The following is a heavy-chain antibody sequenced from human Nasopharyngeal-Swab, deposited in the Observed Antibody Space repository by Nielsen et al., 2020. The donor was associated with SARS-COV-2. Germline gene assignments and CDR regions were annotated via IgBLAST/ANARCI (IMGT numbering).Heavy chain of an antibody. D-gene: IGHD6-13*01. J-gene: IGHJ5*02. CDR2: IKSKTDGGTT. V-gene: IGHV3-15*01. CDR3: TTEDSSSWYWFDP. Sequence: GESLKISCAASGFTFSNARMSWVRQAPGKGLEWVGRIKSKTDGGTTDYAAPVKGRFTISRDDSKNTLYLQMNSLKTEDTAVYYCTTEDSSSWYWFDPWGQGTLVTVSS. CDR1: GFTFSNAR.